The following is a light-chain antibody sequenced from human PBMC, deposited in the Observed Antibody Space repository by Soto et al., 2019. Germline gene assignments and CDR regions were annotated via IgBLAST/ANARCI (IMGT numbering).Light chain of an antibody. CDR3: CSYVGSSVI. Sequence: QSVLTQPASVSGSPGQSITISCTGTSSDVGSYNLVSWYQQHPGKAPKLMIYEGSQRPSGVSYRFSGSKSGNSASLTISGLQAEDEAFYFCCSYVGSSVIFGGGTKVTVL. V-gene: IGLV2-23*01. CDR2: EGS. CDR1: SSDVGSYNL. J-gene: IGLJ2*01.